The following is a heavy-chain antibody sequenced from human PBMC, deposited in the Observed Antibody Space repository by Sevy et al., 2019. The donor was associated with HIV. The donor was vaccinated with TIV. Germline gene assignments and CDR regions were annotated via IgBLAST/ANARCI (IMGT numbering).Heavy chain of an antibody. D-gene: IGHD2-8*01. J-gene: IGHJ4*02. V-gene: IGHV3-23*01. CDR3: AREGCTRPHDH. CDR1: GFNFNIYS. CDR2: LSFGCGRI. Sequence: GSLRLSCVASGFNFNIYSMSWVRQAPGKGLGWVSTLSFGCGRINHADSVQGRFTMSRDDSQKTVYLEMNSLRAEDTAVYYCAREGCTRPHDHWGQGTLVTVSS.